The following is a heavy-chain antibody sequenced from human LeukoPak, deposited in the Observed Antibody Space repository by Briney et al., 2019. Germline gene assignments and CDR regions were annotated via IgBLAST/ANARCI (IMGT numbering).Heavy chain of an antibody. CDR3: AKDPTYYDSSVVDY. J-gene: IGHJ4*02. CDR2: ISGSGGST. Sequence: GGSLRLSCAASGFTFSSYAMSWVRQAPGKGLEWVSAISGSGGSTYYADSVKGRFTISRDNPKNTLYLQMNSLRAEDTAVYYCAKDPTYYDSSVVDYWGQGTLVTVSS. V-gene: IGHV3-23*01. CDR1: GFTFSSYA. D-gene: IGHD3-22*01.